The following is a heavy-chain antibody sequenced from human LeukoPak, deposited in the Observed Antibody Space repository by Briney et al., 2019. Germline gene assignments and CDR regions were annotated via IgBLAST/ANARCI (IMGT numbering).Heavy chain of an antibody. CDR3: ASAPDYDSSGYSKSFDY. CDR1: GGSFSGYY. V-gene: IGHV4-34*01. D-gene: IGHD3-22*01. Sequence: SETLSLTCAVYGGSFSGYYWSWIRQPPGKGLEWIGEINHSGSTNYNPSLKSRVTISVDTSKNQFSLKLSSVTAADTAVYYCASAPDYDSSGYSKSFDYWGQGTLVTVSS. J-gene: IGHJ4*02. CDR2: INHSGST.